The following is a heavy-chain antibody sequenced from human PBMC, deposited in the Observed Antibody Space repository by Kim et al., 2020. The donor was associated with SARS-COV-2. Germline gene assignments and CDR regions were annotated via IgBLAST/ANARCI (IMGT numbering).Heavy chain of an antibody. D-gene: IGHD5-18*01. CDR3: AREGGYSYGSDY. V-gene: IGHV1-18*01. Sequence: NYAQKLQGRVTMTTDTSTSTAYMELRSLRSDDTAVYYCAREGGYSYGSDYWGQGTLVTVSS. J-gene: IGHJ4*02.